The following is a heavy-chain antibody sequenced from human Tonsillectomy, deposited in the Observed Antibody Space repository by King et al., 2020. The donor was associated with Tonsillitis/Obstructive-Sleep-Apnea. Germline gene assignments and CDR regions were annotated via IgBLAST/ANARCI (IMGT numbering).Heavy chain of an antibody. CDR3: ARGGVRLSPVDY. V-gene: IGHV3-13*01. Sequence: QLVQSGGGLVQPGGSLRLSCAASGFTFSSCDMHWVRQATGKGLEWVSAIGTAGDTYYPGSVKGRFTISRENAKNSLYLQMNSLRAGDTAVYYCARGGVRLSPVDYWGQGTLVTVSS. CDR1: GFTFSSCD. D-gene: IGHD6-19*01. CDR2: IGTAGDT. J-gene: IGHJ4*02.